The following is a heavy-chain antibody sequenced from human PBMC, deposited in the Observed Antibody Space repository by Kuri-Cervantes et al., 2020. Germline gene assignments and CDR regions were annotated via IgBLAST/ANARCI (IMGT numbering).Heavy chain of an antibody. CDR2: IWYDGSNK. V-gene: IGHV3-33*01. D-gene: IGHD3-16*01. CDR1: GFAFSSYG. J-gene: IGHJ6*02. CDR3: AMGDNYGMDV. Sequence: GESLKISCAASGFAFSSYGMHWVRQAPGKGLEWVAVIWYDGSNKYYADSVKGRFTISRDNSKNTLYLQMNSLRAEDTAVYYCAMGDNYGMDVWGQGTTVTDSS.